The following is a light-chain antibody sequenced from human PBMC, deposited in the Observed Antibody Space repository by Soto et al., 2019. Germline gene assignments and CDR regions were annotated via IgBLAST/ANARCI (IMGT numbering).Light chain of an antibody. V-gene: IGKV1-5*01. CDR1: QSISSW. CDR2: DAS. Sequence: DIQMTQSPSTLSASVGDRVTITCRASQSISSWLAWYQQTPGKAPKLLIYDASSLESGVPSRFSGSGSGTEFTLTISSLQPDDFAPYYCQQYNSYWTFGQGTKVEIK. J-gene: IGKJ1*01. CDR3: QQYNSYWT.